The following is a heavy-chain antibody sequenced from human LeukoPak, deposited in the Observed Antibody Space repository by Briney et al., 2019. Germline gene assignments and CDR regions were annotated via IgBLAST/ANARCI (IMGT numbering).Heavy chain of an antibody. CDR1: GGSISGYY. V-gene: IGHV4-59*01. D-gene: IGHD6-13*01. Sequence: SETLPLTCTVSGGSISGYYWTWIRQPPGKGLEWIGYIYHSGSTNYNPSLKSRVTISVDTSKKQFSLKMSSVTAADTAVYYCARGDHYTSSFFDPWGQGTLVTVSS. J-gene: IGHJ5*02. CDR3: ARGDHYTSSFFDP. CDR2: IYHSGST.